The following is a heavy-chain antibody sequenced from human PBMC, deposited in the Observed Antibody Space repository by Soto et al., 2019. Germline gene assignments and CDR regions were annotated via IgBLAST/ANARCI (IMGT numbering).Heavy chain of an antibody. CDR3: ARDLRGAFDY. Sequence: PGGSLRLSCAASGFTFSSYAMHWVRQAPGKGLEWITSVRGGGDLTYYADSVKGRFTISRDNSQNTISLQMHGLRAEDSAVYYCARDLRGAFDYWGQGTVVTVSS. D-gene: IGHD1-26*01. CDR2: VRGGGDLT. CDR1: GFTFSSYA. J-gene: IGHJ4*02. V-gene: IGHV3-23*01.